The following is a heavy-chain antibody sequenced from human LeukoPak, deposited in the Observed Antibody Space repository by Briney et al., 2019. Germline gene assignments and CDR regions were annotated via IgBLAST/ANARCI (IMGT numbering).Heavy chain of an antibody. CDR3: ARDVDGIAGADFDY. D-gene: IGHD6-13*01. CDR1: GYTFTSYD. Sequence: ASLKLSCTASGYTFTSYDINWVRQATGQGLEWMGWINPNSGGTNYAQKFQGRVTMTRDTSISTAYMELSRLRADDTAVYYCARDVDGIAGADFDYWGQGTLVTVYS. J-gene: IGHJ4*02. CDR2: INPNSGGT. V-gene: IGHV1-2*02.